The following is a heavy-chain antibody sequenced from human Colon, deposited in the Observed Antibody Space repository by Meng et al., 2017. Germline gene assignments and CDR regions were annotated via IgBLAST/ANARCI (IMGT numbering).Heavy chain of an antibody. CDR1: EYTFTSYD. J-gene: IGHJ4*02. CDR2: MNPNSGNT. D-gene: IGHD1-26*01. V-gene: IGHV1-8*01. Sequence: QLCEPGAEVKKPGASVKVSCKASEYTFTSYDINWVRQATGQGLEWMGWMNPNSGNTGYAQKFQGRVTMTRNTAISTAYMELSRLRSEDTAVYYCARVEVGITSGDYWGQGTLVTVSS. CDR3: ARVEVGITSGDY.